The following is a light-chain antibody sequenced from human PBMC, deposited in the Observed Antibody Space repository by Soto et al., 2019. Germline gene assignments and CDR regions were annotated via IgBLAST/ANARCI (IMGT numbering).Light chain of an antibody. V-gene: IGLV1-47*01. CDR1: TPNIGTNY. CDR3: AAWDDSLSGFHV. CDR2: RND. J-gene: IGLJ1*01. Sequence: QSVLTQPPSASGTPGQRVTISCSGSTPNIGTNYVYWYQQLPGTAPKLLIYRNDQRPSGVPDRFSGSKSGTSASLAISGLRSEAEADYFCAAWDDSLSGFHVFGTGTKVTVL.